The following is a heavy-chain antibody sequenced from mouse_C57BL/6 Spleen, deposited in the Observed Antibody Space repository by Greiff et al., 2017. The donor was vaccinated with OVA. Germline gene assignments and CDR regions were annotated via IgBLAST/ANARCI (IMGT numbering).Heavy chain of an antibody. Sequence: VQLQQSGAELVRPGASVTLSCKASGYTFTDYEMHWVKQTPVHGLEWIGAIDPETGGTAYNQKFKGKAILTADKSSSTAYMELRSLTSEDSAVYYCTRSVITTRTSGGDYWGQGTTLTVSS. V-gene: IGHV1-15*01. D-gene: IGHD1-1*01. J-gene: IGHJ2*01. CDR1: GYTFTDYE. CDR3: TRSVITTRTSGGDY. CDR2: IDPETGGT.